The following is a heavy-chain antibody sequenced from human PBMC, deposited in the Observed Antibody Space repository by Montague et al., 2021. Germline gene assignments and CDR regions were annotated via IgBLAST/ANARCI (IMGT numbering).Heavy chain of an antibody. CDR1: GFTFSNYW. CDR2: IKQDGSEK. Sequence: SLRLSCAASGFTFSNYWMSWVRQAPGKGLEWVANIKQDGSEKHYVDSVKGRFTISRDNAKSSLYLQMNSLRAEDTAVYFCARDQSQGYCGGDCYVGLDYWGQGTLVTVSS. D-gene: IGHD2-21*01. J-gene: IGHJ4*02. CDR3: ARDQSQGYCGGDCYVGLDY. V-gene: IGHV3-7*01.